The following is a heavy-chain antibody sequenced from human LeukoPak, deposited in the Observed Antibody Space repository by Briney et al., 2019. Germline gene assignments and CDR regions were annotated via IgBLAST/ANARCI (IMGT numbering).Heavy chain of an antibody. CDR3: ARDRVTMVRGPYGMDV. V-gene: IGHV4-59*01. CDR1: GGSISSYY. J-gene: IGHJ6*02. Sequence: SETLSLTCTVSGGSISSYYWSWIRQPPGKGMEWIGYIYYSGSTNYNPSLKSRVTISVDTSKNQFSLKLSSVTAADTAVYYCARDRVTMVRGPYGMDVWGQGTTVTVSS. CDR2: IYYSGST. D-gene: IGHD3-10*01.